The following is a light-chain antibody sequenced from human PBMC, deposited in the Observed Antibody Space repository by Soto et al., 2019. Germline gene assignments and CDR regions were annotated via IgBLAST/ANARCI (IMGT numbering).Light chain of an antibody. CDR3: QQYSSNFYT. V-gene: IGKV1-5*01. J-gene: IGKJ2*01. CDR2: DAS. Sequence: DIQMTQSPSTLSASVGDRVTITCRASQRISSHLAWYQQKPGKAPEVLIYDASTLESVVSSRFSGSGSGTKFTLTISNRQPDDCANYFCQQYSSNFYTFGQGTKVEIK. CDR1: QRISSH.